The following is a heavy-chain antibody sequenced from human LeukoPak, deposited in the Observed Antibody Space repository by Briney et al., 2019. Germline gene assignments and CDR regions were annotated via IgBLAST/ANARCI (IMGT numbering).Heavy chain of an antibody. Sequence: ASVKVSCKASGYTFTSYGISWVRQAPGQGLEWMGWISAYNGNTNYAQKLQGRVTMTTDTSTSTAYMELRSLRSDDTAMYYCARDRVSYYYDSSVLFDYWGQGTLVTVSS. D-gene: IGHD3-22*01. CDR2: ISAYNGNT. CDR1: GYTFTSYG. CDR3: ARDRVSYYYDSSVLFDY. J-gene: IGHJ4*02. V-gene: IGHV1-18*01.